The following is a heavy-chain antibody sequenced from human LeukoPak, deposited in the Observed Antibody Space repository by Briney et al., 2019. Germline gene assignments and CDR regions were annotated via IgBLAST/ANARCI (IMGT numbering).Heavy chain of an antibody. CDR1: GGSISSGGYY. CDR3: ARDLGSGKDWFDP. V-gene: IGHV4-30-2*01. J-gene: IGHJ5*02. D-gene: IGHD3-10*01. CDR2: IYHSGST. Sequence: SETLSLTCTVSGGSISSGGYYWSWIRQPPGKGLEWIGYIYHSGSTYYNPSLKSRVTISVDRSKNQFSLKLSSVTAADTAVYYCARDLGSGKDWFDPWGQGTLVTVSS.